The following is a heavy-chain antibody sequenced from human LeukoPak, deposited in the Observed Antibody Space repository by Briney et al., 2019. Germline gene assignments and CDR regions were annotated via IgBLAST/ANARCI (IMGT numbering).Heavy chain of an antibody. CDR1: GFTFRSSS. Sequence: PGGSLRLSCAASGFTFRSSSMNWVRQAPGKGLEWVSSISSSGRYIYFADSVKGRFTISRDNAKNSVSLQMNSLRGEDTAVYYCAKSLTPDRDWFDSWGQGTLVIVSS. CDR2: ISSSGRYI. V-gene: IGHV3-21*01. J-gene: IGHJ5*01. D-gene: IGHD4/OR15-4a*01. CDR3: AKSLTPDRDWFDS.